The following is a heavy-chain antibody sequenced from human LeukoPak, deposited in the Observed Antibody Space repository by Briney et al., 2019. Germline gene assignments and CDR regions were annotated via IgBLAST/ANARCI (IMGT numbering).Heavy chain of an antibody. Sequence: GASVKISCKGFGYTFTSYALDWVRQAPGQGLEWMGWINTNSGTPMYAQGFRERFVFSLDASVNTAYLRISNLQTEDTAVYYCARGSWKDAFDFWGQGTMVTVSS. D-gene: IGHD6-6*01. CDR2: INTNSGTP. CDR1: GYTFTSYA. CDR3: ARGSWKDAFDF. J-gene: IGHJ3*01. V-gene: IGHV7-4-1*02.